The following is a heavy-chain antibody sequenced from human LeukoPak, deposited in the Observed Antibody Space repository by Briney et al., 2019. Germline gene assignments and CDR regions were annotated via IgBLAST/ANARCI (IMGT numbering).Heavy chain of an antibody. CDR1: GGSFSGYY. J-gene: IGHJ6*02. CDR3: ARAKLFRGWYRNNYYYYGMDV. V-gene: IGHV4-34*01. Sequence: SETLSLTCAVYGGSFSGYYWSWIRQPPGKGLEWIGETNHSGSTNYNPSLKSRVTISVDTSENQFSLKLSSVTAADTAVYYCARAKLFRGWYRNNYYYYGMDVWGQGTTVTVSS. D-gene: IGHD6-19*01. CDR2: TNHSGST.